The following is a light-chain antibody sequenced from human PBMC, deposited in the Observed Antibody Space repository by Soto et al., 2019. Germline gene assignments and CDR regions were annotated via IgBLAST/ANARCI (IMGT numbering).Light chain of an antibody. V-gene: IGKV3D-15*01. J-gene: IGKJ1*01. Sequence: DILMTQSPATVSVSLGDSVSLSCRANESISNNIAWYQQKPGQAPRLLIFSASTRAPGIPARVTGGGSGTQFSLTISSLQPEDFALYYCHQYNEWPRGTFGPGTKVEI. CDR2: SAS. CDR1: ESISNN. CDR3: HQYNEWPRGT.